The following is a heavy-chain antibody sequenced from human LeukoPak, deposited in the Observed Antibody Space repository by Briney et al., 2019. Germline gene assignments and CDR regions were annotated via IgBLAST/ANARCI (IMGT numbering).Heavy chain of an antibody. V-gene: IGHV3-21*05. CDR1: GFTFSSYS. J-gene: IGHJ4*02. CDR3: ARDYGGSSPFDY. Sequence: GGSLRLSCAASGFTFSSYSMNWVRQAPGKGLEWVSYISSSGSDIYYADSVKGRFTISRDNAKNSLYLHMNSLRAEDTAVYYCARDYGGSSPFDYWGQGTLVTVSS. CDR2: ISSSGSDI. D-gene: IGHD4-23*01.